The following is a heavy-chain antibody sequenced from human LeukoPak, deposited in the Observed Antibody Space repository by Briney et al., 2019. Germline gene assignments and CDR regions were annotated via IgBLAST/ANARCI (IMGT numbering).Heavy chain of an antibody. V-gene: IGHV3-33*08. J-gene: IGHJ4*02. Sequence: GGSLRLSCAASGFTFTNHWMHWVRQAPGKGLVWMAVISSDGRTKHYADSVKGRFTISRDDSKKTVYLEVNSLRVEDTAVYYCARDGPGRDIDNWGQGTLVTVSS. CDR3: ARDGPGRDIDN. CDR1: GFTFTNHW. D-gene: IGHD1-26*01. CDR2: ISSDGRTK.